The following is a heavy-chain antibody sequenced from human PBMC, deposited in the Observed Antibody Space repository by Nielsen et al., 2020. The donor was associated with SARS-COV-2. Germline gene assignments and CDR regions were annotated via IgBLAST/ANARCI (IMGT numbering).Heavy chain of an antibody. CDR2: ISITGGNT. D-gene: IGHD3-22*01. Sequence: GGSLRLSCAASEFTFSNYAMSWVRQAPGKGLEWISSISITGGNTFYADSVMGRFTISRDRYKNTLFLQMNSLRAEDTAVYYCAKDLLPHNYYDSSGSDYWGQGTLVTVSS. V-gene: IGHV3-23*01. CDR3: AKDLLPHNYYDSSGSDY. J-gene: IGHJ4*02. CDR1: EFTFSNYA.